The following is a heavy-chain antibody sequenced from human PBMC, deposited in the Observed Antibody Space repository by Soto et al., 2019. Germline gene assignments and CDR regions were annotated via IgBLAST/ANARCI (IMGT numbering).Heavy chain of an antibody. Sequence: EVQLVESGGGLVQPGGSLKLSCAAAGFTFSGSAVHWVRQASGRGLEWVGRLRSKTNNYATDYSASVNGRFTFSRDDSQNTVYLQMDSLRSEDTAMYFCTTSPSSNTWSQAITPPDYLGEGTLVTVSS. CDR1: GFTFSGSA. CDR3: TTSPSSNTWSQAITPPDY. CDR2: LRSKTNNYAT. J-gene: IGHJ4*02. V-gene: IGHV3-73*02. D-gene: IGHD6-13*01.